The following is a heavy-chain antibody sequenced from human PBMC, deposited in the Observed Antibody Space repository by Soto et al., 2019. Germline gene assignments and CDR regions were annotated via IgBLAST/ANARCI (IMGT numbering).Heavy chain of an antibody. D-gene: IGHD6-13*01. CDR3: ARDLGQQLVPRWFDP. V-gene: IGHV4-59*01. CDR1: GGSISSYY. CDR2: IYYSGST. J-gene: IGHJ5*02. Sequence: SETLSLTCTVSGGSISSYYWSWIRQPPGKGLEWIGYIYYSGSTNYNPSLKSRVTISVDTSKNQFSLKLSSVTAADTAVYYCARDLGQQLVPRWFDPWGQGTLVTVSS.